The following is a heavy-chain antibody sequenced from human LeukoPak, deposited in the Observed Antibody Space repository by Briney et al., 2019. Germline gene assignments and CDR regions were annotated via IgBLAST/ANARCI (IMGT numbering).Heavy chain of an antibody. V-gene: IGHV4-39*01. CDR2: IYYSGST. CDR3: ARQKKLLWFGESLINWFDP. CDR1: GGSISSSSYY. J-gene: IGHJ5*02. Sequence: PSETLSLTCTVSGGSISSSSYYWGWIRHPPGKGLEWIGSIYYSGSTYYNPSLKSRFTISVDTSKNQFSLKLSSMTAADTAVYYCARQKKLLWFGESLINWFDPWGQGTQVTVSS. D-gene: IGHD3-10*01.